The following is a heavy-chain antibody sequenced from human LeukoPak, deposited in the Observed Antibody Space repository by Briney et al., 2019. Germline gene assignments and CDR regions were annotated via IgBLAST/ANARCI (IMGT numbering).Heavy chain of an antibody. CDR3: ARGKSGYRKSHMPVDY. D-gene: IGHD5-18*01. CDR2: IIPIFGTA. Sequence: GASVTVSCTASGGTFSSYAISWVRQAPGQGLEWMGGIIPIFGTANYAQKFQGRVTITADESTSTAYLELSSLRSEDTAVYYCARGKSGYRKSHMPVDYWGQGTLVTVSS. J-gene: IGHJ4*02. CDR1: GGTFSSYA. V-gene: IGHV1-69*01.